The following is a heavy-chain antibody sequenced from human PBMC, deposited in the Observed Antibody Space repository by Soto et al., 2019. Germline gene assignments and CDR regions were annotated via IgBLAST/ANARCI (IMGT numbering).Heavy chain of an antibody. CDR3: ARDKGAPMVRAFDY. CDR1: GFTFSSYS. Sequence: GSLRLSCAASGFTFSSYSMNWVRQAPGKGLEWVSSISSSSSYIYYADSVKGRFTISRDNAKNSLYLQMNSLRAEDTAVYYCARDKGAPMVRAFDYWGQGTLVTVSS. CDR2: ISSSSSYI. D-gene: IGHD3-10*01. J-gene: IGHJ4*02. V-gene: IGHV3-21*01.